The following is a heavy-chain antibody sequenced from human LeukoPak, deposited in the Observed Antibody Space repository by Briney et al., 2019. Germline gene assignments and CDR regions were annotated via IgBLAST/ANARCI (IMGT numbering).Heavy chain of an antibody. J-gene: IGHJ4*02. D-gene: IGHD1-7*01. V-gene: IGHV1-69*05. CDR1: GGTFSSYA. CDR3: ARDETGTTGKGDY. Sequence: SVKVSCKASGGTFSSYAISWVRQAPGQGLEWMGGIIPIFGTANYAQKFQGRVTMTTDESTSTAYMELSSLRFEDTAVYYCARDETGTTGKGDYWGQGTLVTVSS. CDR2: IIPIFGTA.